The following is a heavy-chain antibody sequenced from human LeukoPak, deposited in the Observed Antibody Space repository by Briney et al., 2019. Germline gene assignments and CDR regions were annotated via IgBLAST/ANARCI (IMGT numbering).Heavy chain of an antibody. CDR1: GFTFDDYA. V-gene: IGHV3-9*01. CDR3: AKGRGIVGATLDY. D-gene: IGHD1-26*01. J-gene: IGHJ4*02. Sequence: PGGSLRLSCAASGFTFDDYAMHWVRQAPGKGLEWVSGISWNSGSIGYADSVKGRFTISRDNAKNSLYLQMNSLRAEDTAVYYCAKGRGIVGATLDYWGQGTLVSVSS. CDR2: ISWNSGSI.